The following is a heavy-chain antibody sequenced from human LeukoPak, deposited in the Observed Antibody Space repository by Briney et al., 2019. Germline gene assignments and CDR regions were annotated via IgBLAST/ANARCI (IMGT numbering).Heavy chain of an antibody. J-gene: IGHJ4*02. CDR2: IYSGNSDT. CDR3: ARSLSYYDSSGYYYFDY. V-gene: IGHV5-51*01. Sequence: GESLQISCKGSGYSFTSYWIAWVRQMPGKGLEWMGIIYSGNSDTRYSPSFQGQVTISADKSISTAFLQWSSLKASDTALYYCARSLSYYDSSGYYYFDYWGQGTLVTVSS. D-gene: IGHD3-22*01. CDR1: GYSFTSYW.